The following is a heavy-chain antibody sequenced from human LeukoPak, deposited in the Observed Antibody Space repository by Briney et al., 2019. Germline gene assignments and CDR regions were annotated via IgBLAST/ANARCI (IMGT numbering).Heavy chain of an antibody. Sequence: PGGSLRLSCAASGFTFSSYEMNWVRQVPGKGLEWVSYISSGGSSIYYADSVKGRFTVSRDNAKNSLYLQMSSLRAEETAVYYCARGYRFLDYWGQGTLVTVSS. D-gene: IGHD1-14*01. CDR3: ARGYRFLDY. V-gene: IGHV3-48*03. J-gene: IGHJ4*02. CDR1: GFTFSSYE. CDR2: ISSGGSSI.